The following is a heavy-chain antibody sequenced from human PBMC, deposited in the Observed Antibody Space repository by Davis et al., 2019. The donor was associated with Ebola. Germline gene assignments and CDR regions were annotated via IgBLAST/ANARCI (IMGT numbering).Heavy chain of an antibody. CDR3: ARDGSLWSGYYVNY. V-gene: IGHV3-21*01. CDR2: ITSSSSYI. Sequence: GESLKISCAASGFTFTSYSMNWVRQAPGKGLEWVSFITSSSSYIYYADSVKGRFTISRDNAKNSLYLQMNSLRAEDTAVYYCARDGSLWSGYYVNYWGQGTLVTVSS. CDR1: GFTFTSYS. J-gene: IGHJ4*02. D-gene: IGHD3-3*01.